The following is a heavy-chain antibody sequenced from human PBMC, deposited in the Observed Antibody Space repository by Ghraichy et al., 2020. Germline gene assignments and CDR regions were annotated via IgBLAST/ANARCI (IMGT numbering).Heavy chain of an antibody. Sequence: ASVKVSCKASGYTFTSYAMHWVRQAPGQRLEWMGWINAGNGNTKYSQKFQGRVTITRDTSASTAYMELSSLRSEDTAVYYCARDALPSPFWAALYSSSLDYFDYWGQGTLVTVSS. V-gene: IGHV1-3*01. CDR2: INAGNGNT. CDR3: ARDALPSPFWAALYSSSLDYFDY. J-gene: IGHJ4*02. CDR1: GYTFTSYA. D-gene: IGHD6-13*01.